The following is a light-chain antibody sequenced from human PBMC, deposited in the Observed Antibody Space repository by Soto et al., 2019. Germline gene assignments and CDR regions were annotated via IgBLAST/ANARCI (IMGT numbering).Light chain of an antibody. V-gene: IGKV1-5*03. Sequence: DIQMTQSPSTLSASVGDRVTITCRANQSVSIWLAWYQQKPGTAPNLLIYKASSLQSGVPSRFSGSGSGTEFTLTISGLQPEDSATYYCEQHHEYAAWTFGQGTKVEIK. CDR2: KAS. J-gene: IGKJ1*01. CDR3: EQHHEYAAWT. CDR1: QSVSIW.